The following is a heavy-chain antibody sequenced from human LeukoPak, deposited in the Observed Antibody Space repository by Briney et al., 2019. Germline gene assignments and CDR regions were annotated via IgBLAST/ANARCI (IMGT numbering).Heavy chain of an antibody. V-gene: IGHV4-31*03. Sequence: PSQTLSLTCTVSGGSISSGSYYWSWIRQPPGKGLEWIGEINHSGSTNYNPSLKSRVTISVDTSKNQFSLKLSSVTAADTAVYYCAVSAAGLFDPWGQGTLVTVSS. CDR2: INHSGST. CDR3: AVSAAGLFDP. CDR1: GGSISSGSYY. D-gene: IGHD6-13*01. J-gene: IGHJ5*02.